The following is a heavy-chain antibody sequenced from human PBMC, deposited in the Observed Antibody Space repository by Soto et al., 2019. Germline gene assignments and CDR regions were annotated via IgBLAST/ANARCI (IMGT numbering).Heavy chain of an antibody. CDR1: GFTFSSYS. CDR3: ARDNVRTAAAGNFDY. D-gene: IGHD6-13*01. Sequence: GGSLRLSCAASGFTFSSYSMNWVRQAPGKGLEWVSYISSSSTIYYADSVKGRFTISRDNAKNSLYLQMNSLRDEDTAVYYCARDNVRTAAAGNFDYWGQGTLVTVSS. V-gene: IGHV3-48*02. CDR2: ISSSSTI. J-gene: IGHJ4*02.